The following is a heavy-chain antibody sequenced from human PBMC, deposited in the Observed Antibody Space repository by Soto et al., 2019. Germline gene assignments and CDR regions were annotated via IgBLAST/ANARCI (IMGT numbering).Heavy chain of an antibody. V-gene: IGHV2-5*02. CDR3: VHRSFPGFMGWQTAPWYFDL. D-gene: IGHD3-3*01. CDR1: GFSLSARAVG. Sequence: QITLKESGPTLVKPTQTITLTCTFSGFSLSARAVGVGWIRQPPGKALEWLAVYYWDDDQRYNPSLRRRLTITKDTPRNQVVLTMTNMDPVDTATYYCVHRSFPGFMGWQTAPWYFDLWGRGTLVTVAS. J-gene: IGHJ2*01. CDR2: YYWDDDQ.